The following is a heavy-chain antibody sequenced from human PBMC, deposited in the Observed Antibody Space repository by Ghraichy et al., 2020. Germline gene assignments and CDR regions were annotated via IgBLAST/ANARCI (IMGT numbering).Heavy chain of an antibody. Sequence: GESLNISCAASGFTFSTSWIHWVRQGPGQGLVWVSLINSDGSSTNYADSVKGRFTISRDNAKNTVYLQMNSLRAEDTAVYYCVRDYFYSMDVWGQGTTVTVSS. CDR1: GFTFSTSW. CDR3: VRDYFYSMDV. V-gene: IGHV3-74*01. J-gene: IGHJ6*02. CDR2: INSDGSST. D-gene: IGHD3-10*01.